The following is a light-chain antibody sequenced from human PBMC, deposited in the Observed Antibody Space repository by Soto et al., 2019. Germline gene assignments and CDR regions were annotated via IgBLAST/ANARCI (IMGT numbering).Light chain of an antibody. CDR3: QQRGSWPLT. Sequence: EVVLTQSPATLSLSLGERATLSCRASQSVSSYLAWYQKKPGQSPRLLIYDGSKRATDIPTRFSGSASGTDFTLTISSLAPEDFAIYYCQQRGSWPLTFGGGTKVEIK. V-gene: IGKV3-11*01. CDR2: DGS. J-gene: IGKJ4*01. CDR1: QSVSSY.